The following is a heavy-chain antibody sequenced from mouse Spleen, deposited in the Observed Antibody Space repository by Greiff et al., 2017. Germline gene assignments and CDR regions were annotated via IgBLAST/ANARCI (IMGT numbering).Heavy chain of an antibody. CDR1: GFSLTTYG. J-gene: IGHJ3*01. Sequence: QVQLKESGPGLVQPSQSLSITCAVSGFSLTTYGVHWVRQSPGKGLEWLGVIWSGGSADYNATFISRLSISKDNSKSQVFFKMNSLQADDTGIYYCARANWDVGFVYWGQGTLVTVSA. CDR2: IWSGGSA. V-gene: IGHV2-2*01. CDR3: ARANWDVGFVY. D-gene: IGHD4-1*01.